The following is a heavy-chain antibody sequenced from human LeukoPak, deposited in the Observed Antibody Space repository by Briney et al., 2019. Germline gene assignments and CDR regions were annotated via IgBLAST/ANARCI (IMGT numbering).Heavy chain of an antibody. CDR2: ISSSSSYI. CDR3: ARDCYWESSSTSCQPDY. CDR1: GFTFSSYS. J-gene: IGHJ4*02. D-gene: IGHD2-2*01. Sequence: PGRSLRLSCAASGFTFSSYSMNWVRQAPGKGLEWVSSISSSSSYIYYADSVKGRFTISRDNAKNSLYLQMNSLRAEDTAVYYCARDCYWESSSTSCQPDYWGQGTLVTVSS. V-gene: IGHV3-21*01.